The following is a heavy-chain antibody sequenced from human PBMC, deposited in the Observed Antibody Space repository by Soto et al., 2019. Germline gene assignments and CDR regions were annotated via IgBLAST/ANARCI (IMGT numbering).Heavy chain of an antibody. CDR2: INHSGST. D-gene: IGHD6-19*01. V-gene: IGHV4-34*01. CDR1: GGSFSGYY. CDR3: ARLSSGWYTDY. J-gene: IGHJ4*02. Sequence: SETLSLTCAVYGGSFSGYYWTWIRQPPGTGLEWIGEINHSGSTNYNPSLKSRVTISVDTSKNQFSLKLSSVTAADTAVYYCARLSSGWYTDYWGQGTLVTVSS.